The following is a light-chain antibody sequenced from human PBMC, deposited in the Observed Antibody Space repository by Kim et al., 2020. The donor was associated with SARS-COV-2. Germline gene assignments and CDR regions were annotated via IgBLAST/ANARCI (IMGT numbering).Light chain of an antibody. CDR1: QSVSSN. CDR2: GAS. V-gene: IGKV3-15*01. Sequence: EIVMTQSPATLSVSPGERATLSCRASQSVSSNLAWYQQKPGQAPRLLIYGASTRATGIPARFSGSGSGTEFTLTISSLQSEDFAVYYCQRYINSPPWTFGPRTKMDIK. J-gene: IGKJ1*01. CDR3: QRYINSPPWT.